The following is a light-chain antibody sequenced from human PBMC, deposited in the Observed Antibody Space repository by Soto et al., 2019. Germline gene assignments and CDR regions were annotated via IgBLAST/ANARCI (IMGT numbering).Light chain of an antibody. CDR2: GAS. J-gene: IGKJ2*01. V-gene: IGKV3-20*01. CDR3: QQYGTSPRT. CDR1: QSVSSSY. Sequence: EIVLTQSPGTLSLSPGERATLSCRASQSVSSSYLVWYQQKPGQAPRLLIYGASSRATGIPDRFSGSGSGTDFTLTITRLEAEDFAVYYCQQYGTSPRTFAQGTKLEIK.